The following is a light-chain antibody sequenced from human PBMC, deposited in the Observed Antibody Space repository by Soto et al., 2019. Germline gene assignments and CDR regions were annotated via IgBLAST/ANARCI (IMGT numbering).Light chain of an antibody. CDR1: QSISSY. Sequence: DIQMTQSPSSLSASVGDRVTITCRAIQSISSYLNWYQQKPGKAPKLLIYAASSLQSGVPSRFSGSGSGTDFTLTISSLQPEDFATYYCQQSYSTPSITFGQGTDWRL. CDR2: AAS. V-gene: IGKV1-39*01. CDR3: QQSYSTPSIT. J-gene: IGKJ5*01.